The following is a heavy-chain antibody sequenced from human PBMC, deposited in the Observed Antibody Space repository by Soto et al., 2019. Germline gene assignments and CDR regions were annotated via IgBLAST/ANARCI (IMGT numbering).Heavy chain of an antibody. CDR3: AKDFWDSSGSDY. Sequence: GSLRLSCAASVFTVSSYGMHWVRQAPGKGLEWVAVISYDGSNKYYADSVKGRFTISRDNSKNTLYLQMNSLRAEDTAVYYCAKDFWDSSGSDYWGQGTLVTVSS. CDR2: ISYDGSNK. J-gene: IGHJ4*02. V-gene: IGHV3-30*18. CDR1: VFTVSSYG. D-gene: IGHD3-22*01.